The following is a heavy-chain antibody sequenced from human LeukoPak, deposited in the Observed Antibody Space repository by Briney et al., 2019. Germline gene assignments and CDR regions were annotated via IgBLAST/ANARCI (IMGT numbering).Heavy chain of an antibody. V-gene: IGHV1-18*01. D-gene: IGHD3-16*01. CDR2: INAYNGNT. CDR1: GYTFNSYS. CDR3: ARDGFRGPSDY. J-gene: IGHJ4*02. Sequence: ASVKVSCKASGYTFNSYSINWVRQAPGQGLEWMGSINAYNGNTNYAQKVQGGVTMTTDTSTSTAYMELRSLRSDDTALYYCARDGFRGPSDYWGQGTLVTVSS.